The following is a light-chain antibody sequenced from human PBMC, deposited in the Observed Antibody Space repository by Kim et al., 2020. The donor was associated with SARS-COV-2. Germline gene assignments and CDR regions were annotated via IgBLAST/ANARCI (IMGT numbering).Light chain of an antibody. CDR2: AAS. Sequence: ASVGDRVTLTCRASQGISNYLAWYQQKPGKVPKLLIYAASTLQQGVPSRFSGSGSGTDFTLTISSLQPEDVATYYCQKYNSAPRTFGQGTKVDIK. J-gene: IGKJ1*01. CDR3: QKYNSAPRT. CDR1: QGISNY. V-gene: IGKV1-27*01.